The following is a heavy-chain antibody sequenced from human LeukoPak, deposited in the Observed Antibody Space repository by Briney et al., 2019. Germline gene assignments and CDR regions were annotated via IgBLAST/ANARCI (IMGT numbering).Heavy chain of an antibody. D-gene: IGHD6-19*01. CDR2: ISAYNGNT. CDR3: ARDRAWGSGWPDAFDI. V-gene: IGHV1-18*01. CDR1: GYTFTSYG. Sequence: GASVKVSCKASGYTFTSYGISWVRQAPGQGLEWMGWISAYNGNTNYAQKLQGRVTMTTDTSTSTAYMELRSLRSDDTAVYYCARDRAWGSGWPDAFDIWGQGTMVTVSS. J-gene: IGHJ3*02.